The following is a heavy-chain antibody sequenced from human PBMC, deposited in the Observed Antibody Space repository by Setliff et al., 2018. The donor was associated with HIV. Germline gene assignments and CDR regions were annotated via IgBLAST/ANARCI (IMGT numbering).Heavy chain of an antibody. Sequence: PSETLSLTCTVSGGAITSYYWSWVRQPPGTGLEWIGYIHYSGTTNYNPSLKSRVNISVDTSKNQFSLRLSSVTAADTAVYYCAIGVRGVIIDWYYFDYWGQGTLVTVSS. D-gene: IGHD3-10*01. V-gene: IGHV4-59*08. CDR2: IHYSGTT. CDR3: AIGVRGVIIDWYYFDY. CDR1: GGAITSYY. J-gene: IGHJ4*02.